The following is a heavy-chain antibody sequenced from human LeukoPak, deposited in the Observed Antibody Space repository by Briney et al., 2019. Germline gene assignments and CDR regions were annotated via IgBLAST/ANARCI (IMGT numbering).Heavy chain of an antibody. CDR2: IIPILGIA. J-gene: IGHJ3*02. V-gene: IGHV1-69*04. CDR3: ARGERGTQYAFDI. CDR1: GGTFSIYA. Sequence: GASVTVSCKASGGTFSIYAISWVRQAPGQGLEWMGRIIPILGIANYAQKFQGRVTITTDESTSTAYMELSSLRSEDTAVYYCARGERGTQYAFDIWGQGTMVTVSS. D-gene: IGHD7-27*01.